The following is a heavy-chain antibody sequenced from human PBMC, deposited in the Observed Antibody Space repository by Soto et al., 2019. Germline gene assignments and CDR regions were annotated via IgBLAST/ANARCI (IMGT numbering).Heavy chain of an antibody. Sequence: KPSETLSLTCTVSGGSISSGDYYWSWIRQPPGKGLEWIGYIYYSGSTYYNPSLKSRVTISVDTSKNQFSLKLSSVTAADTAVYYCARGAAAAAIDYWGQGTLVTVSS. D-gene: IGHD6-13*01. CDR2: IYYSGST. J-gene: IGHJ4*02. CDR1: GGSISSGDYY. V-gene: IGHV4-30-4*01. CDR3: ARGAAAAAIDY.